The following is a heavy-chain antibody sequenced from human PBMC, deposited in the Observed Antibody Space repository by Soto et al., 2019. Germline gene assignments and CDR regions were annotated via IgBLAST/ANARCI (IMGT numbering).Heavy chain of an antibody. Sequence: SETLSLTCTVSGGSISSSSYYWGWIRQPPGKGLEWIGSIYYSGSTYYNPSLKSRVTISVDTYKNQFSLKLSSVTAADTAVYYCARQTYYYDSSGYLNWFDPWGQGTLVTVSS. CDR3: ARQTYYYDSSGYLNWFDP. J-gene: IGHJ5*02. CDR1: GGSISSSSYY. CDR2: IYYSGST. V-gene: IGHV4-39*01. D-gene: IGHD3-22*01.